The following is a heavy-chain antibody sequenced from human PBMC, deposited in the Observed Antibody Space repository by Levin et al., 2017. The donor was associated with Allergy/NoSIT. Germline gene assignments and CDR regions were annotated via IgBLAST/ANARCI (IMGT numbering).Heavy chain of an antibody. CDR2: IDWNSGNI. CDR1: GFTFDDYA. V-gene: IGHV3-9*01. Sequence: LSLTCAASGFTFDDYAIHWVRQPPGKGLEWVAIIDWNSGNIHYADTVKGRFTISRDNAKNSVDLQMNSLRTDDTAMYYCVKGFGATVPSGMDVWGPGTTVTVSS. CDR3: VKGFGATVPSGMDV. J-gene: IGHJ6*02. D-gene: IGHD3-10*01.